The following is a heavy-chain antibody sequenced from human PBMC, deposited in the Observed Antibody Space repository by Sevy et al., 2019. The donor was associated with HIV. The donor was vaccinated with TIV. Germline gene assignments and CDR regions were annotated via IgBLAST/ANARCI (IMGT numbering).Heavy chain of an antibody. V-gene: IGHV1-24*01. J-gene: IGHJ6*02. CDR2: FDPEDGET. Sequence: ASVKVSCKVSGYTLTELSMHWARQAPGKGLEWMGGFDPEDGETIYAQKFQGRVTMTEDTSTDTAYMELSSLRSEDTAVYYCATGTVGATRGYYYYGMDVWGQGTTVTVSS. D-gene: IGHD1-26*01. CDR3: ATGTVGATRGYYYYGMDV. CDR1: GYTLTELS.